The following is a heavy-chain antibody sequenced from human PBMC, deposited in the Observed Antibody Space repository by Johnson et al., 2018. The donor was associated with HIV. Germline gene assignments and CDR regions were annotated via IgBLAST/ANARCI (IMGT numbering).Heavy chain of an antibody. Sequence: VQLVESGGGLVQPGGSLKVACAASGFTFSGSALHWVRQASGKGLEWVGRLKSKSDGGTIDYAAPVKGRFTISRDGSKNTLYLHMNSLKTEDTAVYYCSTDHPTAPLIIMNAFDIWGQGTIVTVSS. D-gene: IGHD3-16*02. V-gene: IGHV3-15*01. CDR2: LKSKSDGGTI. J-gene: IGHJ3*02. CDR1: GFTFSGSA. CDR3: STDHPTAPLIIMNAFDI.